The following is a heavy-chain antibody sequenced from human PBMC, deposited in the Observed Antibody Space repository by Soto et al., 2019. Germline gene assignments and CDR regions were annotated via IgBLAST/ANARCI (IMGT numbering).Heavy chain of an antibody. CDR3: ARDLYDILTGYYHGYYFDY. CDR2: IYTSGST. D-gene: IGHD3-9*01. CDR1: GGSISSYY. V-gene: IGHV4-4*07. J-gene: IGHJ4*02. Sequence: PSETLSLTCTVSGGSISSYYWSWIRQPAGKGLEWIGRIYTSGSTNYNPSLKSRVTMSVDTSKNQFSLKLSSVTAADTAVYYCARDLYDILTGYYHGYYFDYWGQGTLVTVSS.